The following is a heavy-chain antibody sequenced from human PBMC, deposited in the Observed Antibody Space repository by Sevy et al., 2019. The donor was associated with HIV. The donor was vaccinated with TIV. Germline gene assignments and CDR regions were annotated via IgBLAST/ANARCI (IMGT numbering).Heavy chain of an antibody. CDR2: IYTSGST. V-gene: IGHV4-4*07. J-gene: IGHJ5*02. CDR3: ARDWGGYSGSYYVVNWFDP. D-gene: IGHD1-26*01. CDR1: GGSISSYY. Sequence: SETLSLTCTVSGGSISSYYWRWIRQPAGKGLEWIGRIYTSGSTNYNPSLKSRVTMSVDTSKNQFSLKLSSVTAADTAVYYCARDWGGYSGSYYVVNWFDPWGQGTLVTVSS.